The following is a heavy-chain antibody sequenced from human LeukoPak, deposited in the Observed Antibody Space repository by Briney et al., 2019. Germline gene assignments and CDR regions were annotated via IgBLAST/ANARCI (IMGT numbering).Heavy chain of an antibody. D-gene: IGHD3-22*01. CDR3: VGEDSGGWRFDY. Sequence: SETLSLTSAVSSGSISSGGYSWSWIRQPPGKGLELIGYIYHSGSTYYNPSLKSRVTRSVDRSKNQFSLKLSSVTAADTAVYYCVGEDSGGWRFDYWGQGTLVIVSS. V-gene: IGHV4-30-2*01. CDR1: SGSISSGGYS. J-gene: IGHJ4*02. CDR2: IYHSGST.